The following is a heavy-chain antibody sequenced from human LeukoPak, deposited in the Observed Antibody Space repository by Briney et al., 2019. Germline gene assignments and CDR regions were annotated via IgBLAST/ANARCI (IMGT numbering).Heavy chain of an antibody. V-gene: IGHV4-59*11. CDR2: IYYSGST. Sequence: PSETLSLTCTVSGGSISSHYWSWIQQPPGKGLEWIGYIYYSGSTNYNPSLKSRVTISVDTSKNQFSLKLSSVTAADMAVYYCARFHIASRPDYYYYMDVWGKGTTVTVSS. CDR3: ARFHIASRPDYYYYMDV. J-gene: IGHJ6*03. CDR1: GGSISSHY. D-gene: IGHD6-6*01.